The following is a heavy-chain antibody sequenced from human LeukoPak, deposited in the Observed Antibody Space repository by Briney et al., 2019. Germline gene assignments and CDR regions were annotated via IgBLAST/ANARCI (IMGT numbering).Heavy chain of an antibody. V-gene: IGHV5-51*01. J-gene: IGHJ4*02. CDR3: ARRNRRWLQSHPFDY. CDR1: GYSFTSYW. D-gene: IGHD5-24*01. Sequence: KPGESLKISCKGSGYSFTSYWIGWVRQMPGKGLEWMGIIYPGDSDTRYSPSFQGQVTISADKSISTAYLQWSSLKASDTAMYYCARRNRRWLQSHPFDYWGQGTLVTVSS. CDR2: IYPGDSDT.